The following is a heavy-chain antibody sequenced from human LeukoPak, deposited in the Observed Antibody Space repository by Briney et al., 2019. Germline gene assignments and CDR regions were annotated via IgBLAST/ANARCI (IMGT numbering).Heavy chain of an antibody. D-gene: IGHD3-10*01. CDR1: GYSFSSYG. J-gene: IGHJ4*02. CDR2: ISAYNGTT. Sequence: ASVKVSCKASGYSFSSYGISWVRQAPGQGLEWMGWISAYNGTTNYAQKLQGRVTMTTDTSTSTAYMELRSLRSDDTAVYYCARDAITMVRGVINYWGQGTLVTVSS. CDR3: ARDAITMVRGVINY. V-gene: IGHV1-18*01.